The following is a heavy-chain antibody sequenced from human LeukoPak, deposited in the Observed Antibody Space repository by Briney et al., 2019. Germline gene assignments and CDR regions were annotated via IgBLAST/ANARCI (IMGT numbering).Heavy chain of an antibody. CDR3: ARRYGSGSYYHYPFDY. CDR1: GDSISSYY. D-gene: IGHD3-10*01. CDR2: IYYSGST. J-gene: IGHJ4*02. V-gene: IGHV4-39*01. Sequence: SETLSLTCTVSGDSISSYYWGWIRQPPGKGLAWIGSIYYSGSTYYNPSLKSRVTISVDTSKNQFSLKLSSVTAADTAVYYCARRYGSGSYYHYPFDYWGQGTLVTVSS.